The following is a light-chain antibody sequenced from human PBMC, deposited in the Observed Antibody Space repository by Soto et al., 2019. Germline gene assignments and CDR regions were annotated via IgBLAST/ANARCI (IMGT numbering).Light chain of an antibody. CDR1: SSDVRDNDY. J-gene: IGLJ3*02. V-gene: IGLV2-11*01. CDR3: QSYDSSLSGV. CDR2: GNS. Sequence: QSVLTQPRSVSGSPGQSVTISCTGTSSDVRDNDYVSWYQHHPGKAPKLMIYGNSNRPSGVPDRFSGSKSGTSASLAITGLQAEDEADYYCQSYDSSLSGVFGGGTQLTVL.